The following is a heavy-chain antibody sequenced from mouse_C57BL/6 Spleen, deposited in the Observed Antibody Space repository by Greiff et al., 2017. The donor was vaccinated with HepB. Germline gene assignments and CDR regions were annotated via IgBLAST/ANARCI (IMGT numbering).Heavy chain of an antibody. CDR3: ARKNYGSSPYWYFDV. D-gene: IGHD1-1*01. CDR2: INPNNGGT. V-gene: IGHV1-18*01. CDR1: GYTFTDYN. J-gene: IGHJ1*03. Sequence: EVKLVESGPELVKPGASVKIPCKASGYTFTDYNMDWVKQSHGKSLEWIGDINPNNGGTNYNQKFKGKATLTVDKSSSTAYMERRSLTSEDTAVYYCARKNYGSSPYWYFDVWGTGTTVTVSS.